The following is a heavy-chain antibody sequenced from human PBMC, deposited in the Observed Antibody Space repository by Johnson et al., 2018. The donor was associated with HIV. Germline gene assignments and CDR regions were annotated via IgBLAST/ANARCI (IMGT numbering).Heavy chain of an antibody. CDR2: ISFDGNLK. CDR1: GFTVSSNY. Sequence: QVQLVESGGGLVQPGGSLRLSCAGSGFTVSSNYMSWFRQAPGKGLEWVAVISFDGNLKKYADSVKGRFTISRDNSKNTVYLQMNSLRAEDTAVYYCARGVDGAFDIWGQGTMVTVSS. CDR3: ARGVDGAFDI. V-gene: IGHV3-30*03. D-gene: IGHD3-10*01. J-gene: IGHJ3*02.